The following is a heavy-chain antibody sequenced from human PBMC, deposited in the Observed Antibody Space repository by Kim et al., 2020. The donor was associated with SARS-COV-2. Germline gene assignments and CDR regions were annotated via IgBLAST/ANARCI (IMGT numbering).Heavy chain of an antibody. V-gene: IGHV3-23*01. CDR2: ITSSSDDA. Sequence: GGSLRLSCAASGFTFSSYVMSWVRQAPGKGLEWVSAITSSSDDAYHADSVKGRFTISRDNSKNTLYLQMNSLRAEDTAIYYCAKGSASGRPYYFDDWGQG. CDR1: GFTFSSYV. CDR3: AKGSASGRPYYFDD. J-gene: IGHJ4*02.